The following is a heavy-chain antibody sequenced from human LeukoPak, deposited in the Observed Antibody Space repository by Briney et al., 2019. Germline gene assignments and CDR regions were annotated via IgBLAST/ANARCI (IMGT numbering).Heavy chain of an antibody. Sequence: QPGGSLKLSCAASGFTFSSYNMNWIRQAPGKGLEWVSLISADGIRTTYADSVKGRFIISRDNAKNTLYLQMSSLRAEDTAVYYCTRGISYTMNIWGQGTTVTVSS. V-gene: IGHV3-74*01. CDR2: ISADGIRT. D-gene: IGHD2/OR15-2a*01. CDR1: GFTFSSYN. CDR3: TRGISYTMNI. J-gene: IGHJ6*02.